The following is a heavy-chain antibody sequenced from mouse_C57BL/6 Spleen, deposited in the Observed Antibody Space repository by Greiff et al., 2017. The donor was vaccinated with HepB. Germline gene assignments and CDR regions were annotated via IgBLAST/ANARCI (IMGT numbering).Heavy chain of an antibody. J-gene: IGHJ2*01. Sequence: QVQLQQPGAELVRPGSSVKLSCKASGYTFTSYWMDWVKQRPGQGLEWIGNIYPSDSETHYNQKFKDKATLTVDKSPSTAYMQLSSLTSEDSAVYYCARTDYGNYAFDYWGQGTTLTVSS. CDR2: IYPSDSET. CDR3: ARTDYGNYAFDY. CDR1: GYTFTSYW. V-gene: IGHV1-61*01. D-gene: IGHD2-1*01.